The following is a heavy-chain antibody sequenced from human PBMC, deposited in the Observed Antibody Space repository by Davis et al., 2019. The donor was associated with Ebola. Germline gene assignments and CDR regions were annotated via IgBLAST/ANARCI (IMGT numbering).Heavy chain of an antibody. CDR1: GFTFSDYY. D-gene: IGHD3-10*01. J-gene: IGHJ4*02. V-gene: IGHV3-11*01. Sequence: GESLKISCAASGFTFSDYYMSWIRQAPGKGLEWVSYISSSGSTIYYADSVKGRFTISRDNFQNTLFLQMNSLRVEDTAVYYCAKSSEIILLTGGIDYWGQGALVTVSS. CDR3: AKSSEIILLTGGIDY. CDR2: ISSSGSTI.